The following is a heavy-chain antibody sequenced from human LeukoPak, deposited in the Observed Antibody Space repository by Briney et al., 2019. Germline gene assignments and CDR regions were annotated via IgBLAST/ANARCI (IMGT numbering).Heavy chain of an antibody. CDR3: ARDHPHGYCSGGSCYSLFDY. J-gene: IGHJ4*02. D-gene: IGHD2-15*01. CDR1: GGTFSSYA. V-gene: IGHV1-69*04. Sequence: ASVKVSCKASGGTFSSYAISWVRQAPGHGLEWMGRIIPILGIANYAQKFQGRVTITADKSTSTAYMELSSLRSEDTAVYYCARDHPHGYCSGGSCYSLFDYWGQGTLVTVSS. CDR2: IIPILGIA.